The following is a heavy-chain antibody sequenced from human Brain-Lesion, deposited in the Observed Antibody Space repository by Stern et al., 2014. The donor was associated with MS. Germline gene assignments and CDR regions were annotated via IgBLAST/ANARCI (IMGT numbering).Heavy chain of an antibody. J-gene: IGHJ4*02. Sequence: QLQLQQWGPGLVKPSQTLSLTCTVSGGSISSGDNYWSWIRQPPGKGPEWIGYIHYSGGTYFNPSLKSRATISADTSKNQFSLKLNSMTAADTAVYYCARVPDYGDAFFDYWGQGILVTVSS. V-gene: IGHV4-30-4*01. CDR2: IHYSGGT. D-gene: IGHD4-17*01. CDR3: ARVPDYGDAFFDY. CDR1: GGSISSGDNY.